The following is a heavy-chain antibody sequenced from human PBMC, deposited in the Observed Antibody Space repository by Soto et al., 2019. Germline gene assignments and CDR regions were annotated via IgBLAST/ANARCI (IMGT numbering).Heavy chain of an antibody. J-gene: IGHJ4*02. Sequence: SGPTLVNPTQTLTLTCTFSGFSLSTSGMCVSWIRQPPGKALEWLALIDWDDDKYYSTSLKTRLTISKDTSKNQVVLTMTNMDPVGTATYYCARTFDSVVAGFFDYWGQGTLVTVSS. V-gene: IGHV2-70*01. CDR1: GFSLSTSGMC. CDR3: ARTFDSVVAGFFDY. D-gene: IGHD6-19*01. CDR2: IDWDDDK.